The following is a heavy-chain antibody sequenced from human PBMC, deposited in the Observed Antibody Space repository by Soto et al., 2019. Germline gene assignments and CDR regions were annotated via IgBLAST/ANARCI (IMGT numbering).Heavy chain of an antibody. J-gene: IGHJ6*01. V-gene: IGHV1-69*12. Sequence: QVQLVQSGAEVKKPGSSVKVSCKASGGTFSSYASSWVRQAPGQGLEWMGGIIPIFGTASYAQKFQGRGTITANDSTRTAYMELNRLRAGDTAVYYCARGRNFALYYYYGMDVW. CDR1: GGTFSSYA. CDR3: ARGRNFALYYYYGMDV. CDR2: IIPIFGTA.